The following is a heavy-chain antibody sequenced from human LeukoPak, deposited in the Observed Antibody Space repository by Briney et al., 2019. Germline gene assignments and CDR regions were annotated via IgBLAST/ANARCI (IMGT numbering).Heavy chain of an antibody. CDR2: IYYSGST. D-gene: IGHD3-10*01. J-gene: IGHJ4*02. CDR3: ARGNYYGSGSYDY. CDR1: GGSISSSSYY. Sequence: PSETLSLTCTVSGGSISSSSYYWGWIRQPPGKGLEWIGSIYYSGSTYYNPSLKSRVTISVDTSKNQFSLKLSSVTAADTAVYYRARGNYYGSGSYDYWGQGTLVTVSS. V-gene: IGHV4-39*01.